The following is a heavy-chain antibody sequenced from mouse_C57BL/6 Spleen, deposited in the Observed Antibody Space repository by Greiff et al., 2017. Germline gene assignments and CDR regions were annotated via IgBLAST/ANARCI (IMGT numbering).Heavy chain of an antibody. CDR2: IDPANGNT. CDR1: GFNIKNTY. CDR3: ASNYYGSSLWFAY. Sequence: VQLQQSVAELVRPGASVKLSCTASGFNIKNTYMHWVKQRPEQGLEWIGRIDPANGNTKYAPKFQGKATITADKSSNTAYLQLSSLTSEDTAIYYCASNYYGSSLWFAYWGQVTLVTVSA. D-gene: IGHD1-1*01. V-gene: IGHV14-3*01. J-gene: IGHJ3*01.